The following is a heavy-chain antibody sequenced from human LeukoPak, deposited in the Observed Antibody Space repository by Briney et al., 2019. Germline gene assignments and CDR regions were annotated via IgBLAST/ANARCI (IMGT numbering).Heavy chain of an antibody. J-gene: IGHJ4*02. CDR3: AKQGTSSSSSSWFLDS. CDR1: GFTFSRYG. D-gene: IGHD6-13*01. V-gene: IGHV3-33*06. Sequence: GGSLRLSCAASGFTFSRYGIHWVRQAPGKGLEWVAVIWFDGSNQEYAESVKGRFTISRDNSKNTLHLQMTSLRVEDTAMYYCAKQGTSSSSSSWFLDSWGQGTLVTVSS. CDR2: IWFDGSNQ.